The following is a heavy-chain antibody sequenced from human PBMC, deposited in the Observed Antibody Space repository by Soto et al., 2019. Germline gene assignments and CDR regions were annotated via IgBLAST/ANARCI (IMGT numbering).Heavy chain of an antibody. CDR3: ARDLNRYYYDSSGLDAFDI. Sequence: ASVKVSCKASGYTFTSYGISWVRQAPGQGLERMGWISAYNGNTNYAQKLQGRVTMTTDTSTSTAYMELRSLRSDDTAVYYCARDLNRYYYDSSGLDAFDIWGQGTMVTVSS. J-gene: IGHJ3*02. D-gene: IGHD3-22*01. CDR1: GYTFTSYG. CDR2: ISAYNGNT. V-gene: IGHV1-18*01.